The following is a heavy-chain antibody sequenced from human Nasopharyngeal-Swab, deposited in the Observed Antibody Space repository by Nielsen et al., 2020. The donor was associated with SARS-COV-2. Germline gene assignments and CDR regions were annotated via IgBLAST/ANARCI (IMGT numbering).Heavy chain of an antibody. J-gene: IGHJ3*02. D-gene: IGHD3-10*01. CDR1: AGTFSSYA. V-gene: IGHV1-69*13. Sequence: SVKVSCKASAGTFSSYAVSWVRQAPGQGLEWMGGIIPIFGTANYAQKFQGRVTITADEPTSTAFMELSSLRSEDTAVYYCAGWITMIRGATFDIWGQGTMVTVSS. CDR3: AGWITMIRGATFDI. CDR2: IIPIFGTA.